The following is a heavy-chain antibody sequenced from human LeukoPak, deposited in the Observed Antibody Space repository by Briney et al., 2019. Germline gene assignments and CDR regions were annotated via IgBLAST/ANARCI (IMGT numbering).Heavy chain of an antibody. Sequence: GGSLRLSCAASGFTFNTYAMSWVRQAPGKGLEWVSVIYSGGSTYYADSVKGRFTISRDNSKNTLYLQMNSLRAEDTAMYYCARLRGSWDYYYGMDVWGQGTTVTVSS. CDR2: IYSGGST. V-gene: IGHV3-53*01. CDR3: ARLRGSWDYYYGMDV. J-gene: IGHJ6*02. D-gene: IGHD6-13*01. CDR1: GFTFNTYA.